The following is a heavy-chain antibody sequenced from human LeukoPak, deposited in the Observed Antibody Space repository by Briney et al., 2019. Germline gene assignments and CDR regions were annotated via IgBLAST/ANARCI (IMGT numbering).Heavy chain of an antibody. J-gene: IGHJ4*02. CDR1: GFTFSHYG. CDR2: IWSDGTDK. V-gene: IGHV3-33*06. Sequence: GGSLRLSCATSGFTFSHYGMHWVRQAPGKGLEWVAVIWSDGTDKYYGDSVKGRFTISRDSSKKTVYLQMNSLRVGDTAVYYCAKDAQRGFDFSNSLESWGQGTLVTVSS. D-gene: IGHD4-11*01. CDR3: AKDAQRGFDFSNSLES.